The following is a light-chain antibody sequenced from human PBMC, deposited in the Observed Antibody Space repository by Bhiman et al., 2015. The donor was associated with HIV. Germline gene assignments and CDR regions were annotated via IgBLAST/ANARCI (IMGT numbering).Light chain of an antibody. J-gene: IGLJ1*01. V-gene: IGLV3-1*01. CDR1: KLGDKY. CDR3: QAWDSSTSV. Sequence: SYELTQPPSVSVSPGQTASITCSGDKLGDKYARWYQQRPGQSPVLVIYHDSKRPSGIPERFSGSNTGNTATLTISGTQAMDEADYYCQAWDSSTSVFGTGTKVTVL. CDR2: HDS.